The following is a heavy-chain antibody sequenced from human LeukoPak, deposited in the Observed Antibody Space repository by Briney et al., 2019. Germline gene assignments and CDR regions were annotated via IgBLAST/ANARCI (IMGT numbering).Heavy chain of an antibody. D-gene: IGHD6-19*01. CDR1: GYTFTRHF. J-gene: IGHJ4*02. V-gene: IGHV1-46*01. CDR3: ARDSSSGWFTVDY. CDR2: ISPTGTGT. Sequence: ASVKVSCRSSGYTFTRHFMHWVRHDPGRGLECMGLISPTGTGTVYAREIQGRVTMTRDTSTSTDYMELGTLTSEDTAVYYCARDSSSGWFTVDYWGQGTLVTVSS.